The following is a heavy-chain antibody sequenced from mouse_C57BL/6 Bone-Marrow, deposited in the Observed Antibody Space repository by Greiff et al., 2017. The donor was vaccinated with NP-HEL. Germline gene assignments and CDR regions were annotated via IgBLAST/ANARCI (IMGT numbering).Heavy chain of an antibody. CDR2: IRSKSNNYAT. V-gene: IGHV10-1*01. J-gene: IGHJ1*03. D-gene: IGHD1-1*01. CDR1: GFSFNTYA. Sequence: EVQLVESGGGLVQPKGSLKLSCAASGFSFNTYAMNWVRQAPGKGLEWVARIRSKSNNYATYYADSVKDRFTISRDDSESMLYLQMNNLKTEDTAMYYCVRFTTVVDWYFDVWGTGTTVTVSS. CDR3: VRFTTVVDWYFDV.